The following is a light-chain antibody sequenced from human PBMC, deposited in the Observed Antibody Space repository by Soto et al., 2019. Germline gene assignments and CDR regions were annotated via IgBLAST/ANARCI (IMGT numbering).Light chain of an antibody. CDR2: GAS. J-gene: IGKJ5*01. V-gene: IGKV3-15*01. Sequence: ELVLTQSPGTLSLSPGERATLSCRASENIISNLAWYQQKPGQAPRLLIYGASTRATGIPDRLSGSGSGTEFTLTISRLQSEDFEIYYCQKYNNWPITFGQGTRLEIK. CDR1: ENIISN. CDR3: QKYNNWPIT.